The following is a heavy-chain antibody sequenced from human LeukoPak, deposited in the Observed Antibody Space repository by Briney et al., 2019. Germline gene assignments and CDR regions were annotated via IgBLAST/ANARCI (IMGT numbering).Heavy chain of an antibody. D-gene: IGHD2-8*01. J-gene: IGHJ4*02. CDR3: AKDRSCTNDICHGEFDY. V-gene: IGHV3-23*01. CDR2: ISGSGGST. Sequence: GGSLSLFCAASGFILSIYAVRWVRHAPGEGLEWVSSISGSGGSTYGADSVKGRFTISRDNSKNTLYLQMNSLRDEDTALYYCAKDRSCTNDICHGEFDYWGQGTLVTVSS. CDR1: GFILSIYA.